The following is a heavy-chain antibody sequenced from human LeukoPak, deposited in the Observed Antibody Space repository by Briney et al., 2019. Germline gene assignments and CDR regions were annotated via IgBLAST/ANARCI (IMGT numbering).Heavy chain of an antibody. CDR2: VSAYNGNT. J-gene: IGHJ4*02. Sequence: ASVKVSCKASGYTFTSYGISWVRQAPGQGLEWMGWVSAYNGNTNYAQKLQGRVTMTTDTSTSTAYMELRSLRSDDTAVYYCARGQGYDFWSGGYFDYWGQGTLVTVSS. CDR1: GYTFTSYG. CDR3: ARGQGYDFWSGGYFDY. V-gene: IGHV1-18*01. D-gene: IGHD3-3*01.